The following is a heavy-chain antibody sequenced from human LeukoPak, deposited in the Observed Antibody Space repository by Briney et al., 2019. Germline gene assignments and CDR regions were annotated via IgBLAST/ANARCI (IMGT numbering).Heavy chain of an antibody. D-gene: IGHD6-19*01. CDR2: IYTSGST. CDR1: GGSISSGSYY. Sequence: SETLSLTCTVSGGSISSGSYYWSWIRQPAGKGLEWIGRIYTSGSTNYNPSLKSRVTISVDTSKNQFSLKLSSVTAADTAVYYCARGLPRYSSGWYVDYWGQGTLVTVSS. CDR3: ARGLPRYSSGWYVDY. J-gene: IGHJ4*02. V-gene: IGHV4-61*02.